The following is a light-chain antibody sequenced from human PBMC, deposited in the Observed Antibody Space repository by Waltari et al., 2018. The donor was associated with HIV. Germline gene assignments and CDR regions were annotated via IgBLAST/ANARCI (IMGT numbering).Light chain of an antibody. CDR3: CSYVGVVNSFVL. Sequence: QSALPQPASVSGSPGQSITISCTGTSSTLVSWSQQHPGKAPKLIIYEVSKRPSGVSDRFSASKSGNTASLTISGLQAEDEADYHCCSYVGVVNSFVLFGGGTKLTVL. CDR2: EVS. V-gene: IGLV2-23*02. CDR1: SSTL. J-gene: IGLJ2*01.